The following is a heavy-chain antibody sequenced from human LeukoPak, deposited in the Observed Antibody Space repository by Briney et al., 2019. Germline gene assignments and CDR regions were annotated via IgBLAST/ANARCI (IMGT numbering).Heavy chain of an antibody. J-gene: IGHJ4*02. V-gene: IGHV3-11*01. D-gene: IGHD6-13*01. CDR1: GFRFSDYY. Sequence: KPGGSLRLSCAASGFRFSDYYMSWLRQAPGKGLEWVSSISSSGSTIYYADSVKGRFTISRDNAMNSLYLQMNSLRVEDTAVYYCARAGYSRPYYFDFWGQGTLVTVSS. CDR3: ARAGYSRPYYFDF. CDR2: ISSSGSTI.